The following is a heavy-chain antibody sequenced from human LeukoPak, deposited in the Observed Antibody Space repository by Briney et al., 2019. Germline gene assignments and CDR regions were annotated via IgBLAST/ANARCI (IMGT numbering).Heavy chain of an antibody. CDR2: IYYSGTN. D-gene: IGHD3-3*01. CDR1: GGSICRGGYS. Sequence: SQTLSLTCTVSGGSICRGGYSWKWIRQSAGKGLEWNGYIYYSGTNYTHPPRKTRDTISLYRSKNHFSLNLTSVTAADTTVYYCARAAGGHKYGFWGVFDIWGQGTMVTVSS. V-gene: IGHV4-30-2*06. J-gene: IGHJ3*02. CDR3: ARAAGGHKYGFWGVFDI.